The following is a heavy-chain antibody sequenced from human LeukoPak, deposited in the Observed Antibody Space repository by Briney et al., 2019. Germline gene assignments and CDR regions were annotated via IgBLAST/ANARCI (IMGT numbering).Heavy chain of an antibody. CDR2: VSHSGSI. CDR3: WAIVTTIKLDF. V-gene: IGHV4-39*01. Sequence: SETLSLTCTVSGGSISSSSYSWGWIRQPPGKGMEWIGSVSHSGSINYDPSLKNRVTISVDTSKNQFSLKLSSVTAADTAVYYCWAIVTTIKLDFWGQGTLVTVSS. D-gene: IGHD5-12*01. J-gene: IGHJ4*02. CDR1: GGSISSSSYS.